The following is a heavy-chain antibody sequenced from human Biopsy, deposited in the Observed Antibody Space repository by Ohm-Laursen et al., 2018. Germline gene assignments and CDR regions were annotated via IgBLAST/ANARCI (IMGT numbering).Heavy chain of an antibody. V-gene: IGHV1-24*01. CDR1: GYTLVELS. Sequence: SVKVSCKVSGYTLVELSMHWVRQAPGKGLEWMGGFAPENGKTIYAQKFQGRVTMTEDTSTDTAYMELSNLRSEDTAVYYCAGDINNWNVNYWGQGTLVIVSS. CDR2: FAPENGKT. J-gene: IGHJ4*02. CDR3: AGDINNWNVNY. D-gene: IGHD1-20*01.